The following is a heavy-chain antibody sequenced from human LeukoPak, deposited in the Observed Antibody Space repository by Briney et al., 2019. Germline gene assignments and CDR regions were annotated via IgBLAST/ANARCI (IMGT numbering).Heavy chain of an antibody. J-gene: IGHJ4*02. CDR1: GYTFTGYY. Sequence: GASVKVSCKASGYTFTGYYVHWVRQAPGQGLERMGWINPNSDGTKYAQNFQGRVTMTRDTSINTAYMELSSLRSDDMAVYFCARETTYFYDVWGQGTLVTVSS. CDR2: INPNSDGT. V-gene: IGHV1-2*02. D-gene: IGHD3-22*01. CDR3: ARETTYFYDV.